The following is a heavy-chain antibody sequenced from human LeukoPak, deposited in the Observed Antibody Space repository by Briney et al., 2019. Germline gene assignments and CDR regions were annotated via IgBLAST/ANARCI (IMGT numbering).Heavy chain of an antibody. J-gene: IGHJ4*02. D-gene: IGHD6-19*01. CDR2: ISYDGNNK. CDR1: GVTLWIYG. CDR3: AKEDGGWYSEVSIDY. V-gene: IGHV3-30*18. Sequence: GGPLRHSRAPSGVTLWIYGVHCVPEAPGKGRVWGSDISYDGNNKYYATSVKGRFTVSRENSKNTLYLQMNSLRAEDPAVYYCAKEDGGWYSEVSIDYWGQGTLVTVSS.